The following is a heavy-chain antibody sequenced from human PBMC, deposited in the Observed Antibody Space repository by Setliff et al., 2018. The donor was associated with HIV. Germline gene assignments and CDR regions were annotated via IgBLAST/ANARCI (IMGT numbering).Heavy chain of an antibody. D-gene: IGHD6-19*01. Sequence: GGSLRLSCTASRFTFGDYFMSWVRQAPGKGLEWVGFIRTKVYGGTTEYAASVKGRFTISRDDSKSIAYLQMNSLKTDDTAVYYCTRGRDIAVAAVNDYWGQGTLVTVSS. CDR2: IRTKVYGGTT. J-gene: IGHJ4*02. CDR1: RFTFGDYF. CDR3: TRGRDIAVAAVNDY. V-gene: IGHV3-49*04.